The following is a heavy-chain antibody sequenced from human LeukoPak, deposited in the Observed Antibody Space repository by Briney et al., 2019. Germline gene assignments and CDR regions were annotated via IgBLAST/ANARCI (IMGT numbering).Heavy chain of an antibody. J-gene: IGHJ6*03. Sequence: PGGSLRLSCAASGFTFSSYWMHWVRQAPGKGLVWVSRINSDGSSTSYADSVKGRFTISRDNAKNTLYLQMNSLRAEDTAVYYCARDGGVGATNYYYYYYMDVWGKGTTVTVSS. D-gene: IGHD1-26*01. CDR2: INSDGSST. CDR3: ARDGGVGATNYYYYYYMDV. V-gene: IGHV3-74*01. CDR1: GFTFSSYW.